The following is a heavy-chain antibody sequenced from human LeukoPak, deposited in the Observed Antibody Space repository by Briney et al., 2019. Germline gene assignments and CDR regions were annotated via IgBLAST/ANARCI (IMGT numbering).Heavy chain of an antibody. CDR2: ISYDANVK. D-gene: IGHD6-19*01. CDR3: ARAEASDAVCMDV. V-gene: IGHV3-30-3*01. Sequence: PGGSLRLSCAASGFTFSNFAMHWVRQAPGKGLEWVAVISYDANVKYYADSVKGRFTISRDSSKDTLYLQMNSLRPDDTAVYYCARAEASDAVCMDVRGQGTTVTVSS. J-gene: IGHJ6*02. CDR1: GFTFSNFA.